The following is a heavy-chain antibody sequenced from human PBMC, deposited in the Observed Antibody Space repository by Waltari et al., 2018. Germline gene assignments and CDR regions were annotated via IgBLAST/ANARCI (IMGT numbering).Heavy chain of an antibody. CDR2: IFNSGST. D-gene: IGHD5-12*01. Sequence: QVQLQESGPGLVKPSGTLSLTCAVSGGSISSSNWWRWVRQPPGKGLEVLGEIFNSGSTNYNPSLKSRVTIAVDKSKTQCSLKRSSVTAADTAVYYCATHSGYPIIWGQGTLVTVSS. V-gene: IGHV4-4*02. CDR1: GGSISSSNW. CDR3: ATHSGYPII. J-gene: IGHJ4*02.